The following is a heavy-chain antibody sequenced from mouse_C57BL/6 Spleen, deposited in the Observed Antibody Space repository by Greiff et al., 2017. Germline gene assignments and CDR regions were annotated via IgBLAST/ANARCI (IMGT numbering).Heavy chain of an antibody. CDR2: IYPGNSDT. V-gene: IGHV1-5*01. D-gene: IGHD2-4*01. Sequence: VQLQQSGTVLARPGASVKMSCKTSGYTFTSYWMHWVKQRPGQGLEWIGAIYPGNSDTSYNQKFKGKAKLTAVTSASTAYMELSSLTNEDSAVYYCTRLIYYDYDGHFDYWGQGTTLTVSS. CDR3: TRLIYYDYDGHFDY. J-gene: IGHJ2*01. CDR1: GYTFTSYW.